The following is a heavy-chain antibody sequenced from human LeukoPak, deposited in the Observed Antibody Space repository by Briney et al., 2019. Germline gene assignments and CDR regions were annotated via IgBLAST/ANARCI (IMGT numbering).Heavy chain of an antibody. CDR2: INSDGSST. J-gene: IGHJ4*02. CDR1: GFTFSSYW. CDR3: ARDPGGSGSYPHEYYFDY. Sequence: GGSLRLSCAAPGFTFSSYWMHWVRQAPGKGLVWVSRINSDGSSTSYADSVKGRFTISRDNAKNTLYLQMNSLRAEDTAVYYCARDPGGSGSYPHEYYFDYWGQGTLVTVSS. D-gene: IGHD1-26*01. V-gene: IGHV3-74*01.